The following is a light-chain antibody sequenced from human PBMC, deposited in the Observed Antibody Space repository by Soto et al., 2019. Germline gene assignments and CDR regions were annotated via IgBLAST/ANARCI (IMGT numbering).Light chain of an antibody. Sequence: DIQMTQSPSTLSASVGDRVTITCRASQSISSWLAWYQEKPGKAPKLLIYKASSLESGVPSRFRGSGSGTEFTLTLRSLQLDDFATYYRQQYHRYRRTFGQGTKLEIK. CDR2: KAS. CDR3: QQYHRYRRT. V-gene: IGKV1-5*03. J-gene: IGKJ1*01. CDR1: QSISSW.